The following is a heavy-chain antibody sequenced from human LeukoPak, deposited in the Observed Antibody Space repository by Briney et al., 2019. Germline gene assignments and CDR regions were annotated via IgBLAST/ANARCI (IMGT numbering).Heavy chain of an antibody. Sequence: WASVKVSCKVSGETFSSYAISWVRQAPGQGLEWMGGIIPIFGTANYAQKFQGRVTITADESTSTAYMELSSLRSEDTAVYYCARDFLAVLEYWGQGTPVTVSS. CDR3: ARDFLAVLEY. D-gene: IGHD2/OR15-2a*01. J-gene: IGHJ4*02. CDR2: IIPIFGTA. V-gene: IGHV1-69*13. CDR1: GETFSSYA.